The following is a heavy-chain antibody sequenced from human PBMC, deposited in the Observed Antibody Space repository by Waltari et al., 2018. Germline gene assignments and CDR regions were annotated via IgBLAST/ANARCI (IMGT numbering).Heavy chain of an antibody. D-gene: IGHD3-22*01. CDR3: ARVIPNYYDSSGYFDY. CDR2: INHSGST. J-gene: IGHJ4*02. V-gene: IGHV4-34*01. CDR1: GGSFSGYY. Sequence: QVQLQQWGAGLLKPSETLSLTCAVYGGSFSGYYWSWIRQPPGKGLEWIGEINHSGSTNYNPSLKSRVTISVDTAKNQFSLKLCSVTAADTAVYYCARVIPNYYDSSGYFDYWGQGTLVTVSS.